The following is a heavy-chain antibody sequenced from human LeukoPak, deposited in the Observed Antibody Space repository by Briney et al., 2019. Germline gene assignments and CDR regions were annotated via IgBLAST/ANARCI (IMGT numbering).Heavy chain of an antibody. CDR2: IWPDGNRK. V-gene: IGHV3-33*01. Sequence: GGSLRLSCAASGFTFRNYGMHWVRQAPGKGLEWVTVIWPDGNRKYYADSVEGRLTISRDNSKNTLYLQMHSLRAEDTAVYYCVRDGGVSGYDLLDYWGQGTLVTVSS. CDR1: GFTFRNYG. CDR3: VRDGGVSGYDLLDY. D-gene: IGHD5-12*01. J-gene: IGHJ4*02.